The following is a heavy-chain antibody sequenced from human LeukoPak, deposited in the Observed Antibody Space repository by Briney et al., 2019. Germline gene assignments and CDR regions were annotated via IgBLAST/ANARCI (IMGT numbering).Heavy chain of an antibody. CDR3: ARGLSHWWYSH. V-gene: IGHV1-46*01. Sequence: ASVKVSCKASGYTFTGYYMHWVRQAPGQGLEWMGIINPSGGSTSYAQKFQGRVTMTRDMSTSTVYMELSSLRSEDTAVYYCARGLSHWWYSHWGQGTLVTVSS. CDR1: GYTFTGYY. CDR2: INPSGGST. J-gene: IGHJ4*02. D-gene: IGHD2-15*01.